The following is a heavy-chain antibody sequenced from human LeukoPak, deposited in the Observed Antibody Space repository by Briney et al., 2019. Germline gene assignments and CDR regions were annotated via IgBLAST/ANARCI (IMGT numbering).Heavy chain of an antibody. CDR3: ARDVWEGTNSAFYYYGLDV. D-gene: IGHD1-26*01. Sequence: SEPLSLTCTVSGGSISISHWSWIRQPPGKGLEWMGCIQDTGNTVYNPTLKSRVSISADTANNQISLRLRSVTAADTAVYYCARDVWEGTNSAFYYYGLDVWGQGTTVTVSS. V-gene: IGHV4-59*01. CDR1: GGSISISH. J-gene: IGHJ6*02. CDR2: IQDTGNT.